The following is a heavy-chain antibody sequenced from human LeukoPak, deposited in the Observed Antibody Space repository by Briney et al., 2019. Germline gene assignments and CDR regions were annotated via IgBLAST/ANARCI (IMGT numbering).Heavy chain of an antibody. CDR3: ARRARLGYCSGGSCYSDY. D-gene: IGHD2-15*01. CDR2: IYYSGST. J-gene: IGHJ4*02. CDR1: GGSISGSSYY. V-gene: IGHV4-39*01. Sequence: SETLSLTCTVSGGSISGSSYYWGWIRQPPGKGLEWIGSIYYSGSTYYNPSLKSRVTISVDTSKNQFSLKLSSVTAADTAVYYCARRARLGYCSGGSCYSDYWGQGTLVTVSS.